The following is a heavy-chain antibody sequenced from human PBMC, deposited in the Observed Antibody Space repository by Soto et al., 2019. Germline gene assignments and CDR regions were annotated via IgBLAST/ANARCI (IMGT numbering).Heavy chain of an antibody. J-gene: IGHJ4*02. CDR3: TTRGITDILTGYYDITGVFDY. CDR1: DFTFSNAW. Sequence: GGSLRLSCAASDFTFSNAWINWVRQAPGKGLEWVGRIKSKTHGGTTDFAAPVKGRFAISRDDSKNMVYLQMNSLKTEDTGIYYCTTRGITDILTGYYDITGVFDYWGQGTLVTVSS. CDR2: IKSKTHGGTT. D-gene: IGHD3-9*01. V-gene: IGHV3-15*07.